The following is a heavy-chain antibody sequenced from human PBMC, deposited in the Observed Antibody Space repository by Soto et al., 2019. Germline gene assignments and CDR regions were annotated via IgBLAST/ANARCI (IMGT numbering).Heavy chain of an antibody. CDR2: ISYDGSNK. V-gene: IGHV3-30*18. J-gene: IGHJ6*02. Sequence: GGSLTLSCAASGFTFSSYGMHWVRQAPGKGLEWVAIISYDGSNKYYADSVKGRFTISRDNSKNTLYLQMNSLRAEDTAVYYCANAYYDILTGYPYYYGMDVWGQGTTVTVSS. CDR1: GFTFSSYG. D-gene: IGHD3-9*01. CDR3: ANAYYDILTGYPYYYGMDV.